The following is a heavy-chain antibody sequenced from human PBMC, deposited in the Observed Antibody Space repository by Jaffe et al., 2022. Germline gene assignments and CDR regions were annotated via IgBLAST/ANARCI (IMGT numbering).Heavy chain of an antibody. Sequence: QVQLQESGPGLVKPSGTLSLTCAVSGGSISSSNWWSWIRQPPGKGLEWIGEIYHSGSTNYNPSLKSRVTISVDKSKNQFSLKLSSVTAADTAVYYCARIRRDIYCGGDCYSGDYYYYYMDVWGKGTTVTVSS. CDR3: ARIRRDIYCGGDCYSGDYYYYYMDV. CDR1: GGSISSSNW. V-gene: IGHV4-4*02. J-gene: IGHJ6*03. D-gene: IGHD2-21*02. CDR2: IYHSGST.